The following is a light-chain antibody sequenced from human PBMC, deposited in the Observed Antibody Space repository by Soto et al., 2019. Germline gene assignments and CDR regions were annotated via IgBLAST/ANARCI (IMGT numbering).Light chain of an antibody. CDR3: TSYTTSNTWV. V-gene: IGLV2-14*03. CDR2: DVT. Sequence: QSALTQPASVSGSPGQSITISCTGASTDIGGYNYVSWYQQHPGKAPKLMIFDVTNRPSGVSSRFSGSKSGNSASLTISGLQTEDEADYYCTSYTTSNTWVFGGGTKVTVL. CDR1: STDIGGYNY. J-gene: IGLJ3*02.